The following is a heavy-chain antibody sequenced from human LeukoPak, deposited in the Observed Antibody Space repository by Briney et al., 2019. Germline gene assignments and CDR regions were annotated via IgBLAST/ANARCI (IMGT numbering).Heavy chain of an antibody. CDR1: GGTFSSYT. J-gene: IGHJ4*02. V-gene: IGHV1-69*04. D-gene: IGHD1-26*01. Sequence: ASVKVSCKVSGGTFSSYTISWVRQAPGQGLEWMGRIIPILGIANYAQKFQGRVTITADKSTSTAYMELSSLRSEDTAVYYCAREVVGANDAPFDYWGQGTLVTVSS. CDR2: IIPILGIA. CDR3: AREVVGANDAPFDY.